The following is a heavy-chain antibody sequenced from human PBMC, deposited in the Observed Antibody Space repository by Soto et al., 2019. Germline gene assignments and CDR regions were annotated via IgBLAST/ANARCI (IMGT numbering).Heavy chain of an antibody. D-gene: IGHD2-2*01. Sequence: SETLSLTCTVSGGSISSYYWSWIRQPPGKGLEWIGYIYYSGSTNYNPSLKSRVTISVDTSKNQFSLKLSSVTAADTAVYYCAREGVPAAMPPYYYYMDVWGKGTTVTVSS. CDR2: IYYSGST. V-gene: IGHV4-59*01. CDR1: GGSISSYY. J-gene: IGHJ6*03. CDR3: AREGVPAAMPPYYYYMDV.